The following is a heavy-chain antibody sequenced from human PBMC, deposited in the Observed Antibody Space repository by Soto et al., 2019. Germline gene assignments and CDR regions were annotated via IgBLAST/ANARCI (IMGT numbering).Heavy chain of an antibody. CDR2: ITGSSGST. CDR1: GFTFGQFV. D-gene: IGHD3-10*01. J-gene: IGHJ5*02. V-gene: IGHV3-23*01. CDR3: AKADTGWFAP. Sequence: EEQLLESGGDLVQPGGSLRLSYAASGFTFGQFVMTWVRQAPGKGLEWVSTITGSSGSTTYTESVKGRFTISRDNSKNSLYLQMNNLRADDTAIYYCAKADTGWFAPWGRGTLVTVSS.